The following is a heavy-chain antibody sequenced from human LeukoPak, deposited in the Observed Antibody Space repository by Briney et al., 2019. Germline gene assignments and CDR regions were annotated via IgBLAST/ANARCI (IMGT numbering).Heavy chain of an antibody. Sequence: PGGSLRLSCAASGFTFSSYAMRWVSQAPGKGLEWVSAISGSGGSTYYADSVKGRFTISRDNAKNTLYLQMNSLRAEVTAVYYCAKTTTLLGYCSSTSCRGFDYWGQGTLVTVSS. J-gene: IGHJ4*02. CDR2: ISGSGGST. D-gene: IGHD2-2*01. V-gene: IGHV3-23*01. CDR3: AKTTTLLGYCSSTSCRGFDY. CDR1: GFTFSSYA.